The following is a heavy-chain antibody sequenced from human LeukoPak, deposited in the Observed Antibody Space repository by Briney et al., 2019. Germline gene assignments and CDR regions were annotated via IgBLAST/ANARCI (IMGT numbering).Heavy chain of an antibody. J-gene: IGHJ5*02. CDR2: TYTSGST. V-gene: IGHV4-4*07. Sequence: SETLSLTCTVSGGSISSYYWSWIRQPAGKGLEWIRSTYTSGSTNYNPSLKSRVTMSVDTSKNQFSLKLSSVTAADTAVYYCARTIGLMVYAGMLDWFDPWGQGTLVTVSS. CDR3: ARTIGLMVYAGMLDWFDP. CDR1: GGSISSYY. D-gene: IGHD2-8*01.